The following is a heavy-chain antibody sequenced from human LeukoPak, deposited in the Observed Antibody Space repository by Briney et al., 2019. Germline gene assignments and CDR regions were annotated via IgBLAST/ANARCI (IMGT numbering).Heavy chain of an antibody. J-gene: IGHJ4*02. Sequence: GGSLRLSCAASGFTFSSYSMNWVRQAPGKGLEWVSSISSSSSYIYYADSVKGRFTISRDKAKNSLYLQMNSLRAEDTAVYYCARTRGYYASSGYCFDYWGQGTLVTVSS. V-gene: IGHV3-21*01. D-gene: IGHD3-22*01. CDR1: GFTFSSYS. CDR3: ARTRGYYASSGYCFDY. CDR2: ISSSSSYI.